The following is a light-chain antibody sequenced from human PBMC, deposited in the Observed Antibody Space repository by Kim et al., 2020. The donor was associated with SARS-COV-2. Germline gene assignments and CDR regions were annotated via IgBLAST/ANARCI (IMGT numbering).Light chain of an antibody. CDR3: QQYSNWPLT. CDR2: GAS. V-gene: IGKV3-15*01. Sequence: GSPGERATLSCRASQSVSSNLAWYQQKPGQAPRLLIYGASTRATGIPARFSGSGSGTEFTLTISSLQSEDFAVYNCQQYSNWPLTFGGGTKVDIK. J-gene: IGKJ4*01. CDR1: QSVSSN.